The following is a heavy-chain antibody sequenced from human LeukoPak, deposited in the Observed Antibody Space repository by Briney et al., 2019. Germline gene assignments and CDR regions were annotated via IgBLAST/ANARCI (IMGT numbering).Heavy chain of an antibody. D-gene: IGHD5-24*01. Sequence: GGSLRLSCAASGFTFSSYAMSWVRQAPGKGLEWVSAISGSGGSTFYADSVKGRFTISRDISKNTLYLQMNSLRAEDTAVYYCARSRDGYYFDYWGQGALVTVSS. J-gene: IGHJ4*02. CDR1: GFTFSSYA. CDR3: ARSRDGYYFDY. V-gene: IGHV3-23*01. CDR2: ISGSGGST.